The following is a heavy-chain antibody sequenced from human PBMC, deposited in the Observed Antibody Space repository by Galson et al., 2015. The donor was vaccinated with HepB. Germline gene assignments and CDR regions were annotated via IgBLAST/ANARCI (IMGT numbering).Heavy chain of an antibody. D-gene: IGHD2-15*01. CDR3: ASSDIVVVVAATPLNY. Sequence: SVKVSCKASGYTFTGYYMHWVRQAPGQGLEWMGRINPNSGGTNYAQKFQGRVTMTRDTSISTAYMELSRLRSDDTAVYYCASSDIVVVVAATPLNYWGQGTLVTVSS. V-gene: IGHV1-2*06. J-gene: IGHJ4*02. CDR1: GYTFTGYY. CDR2: INPNSGGT.